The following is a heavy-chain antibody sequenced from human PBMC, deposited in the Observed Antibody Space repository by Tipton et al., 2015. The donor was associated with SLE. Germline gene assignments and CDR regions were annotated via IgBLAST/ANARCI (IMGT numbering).Heavy chain of an antibody. CDR2: IYVSGST. D-gene: IGHD1-26*01. Sequence: TLSLTCTVSGASISSGSYYWTWIRQPAGKGLEWIGHIYVSGSTNYNPSLKSRVTISVDTSKNQFFLTLSSVTAADTAVYYCARAWELGPSDYWGQGTLVAVSS. V-gene: IGHV4-61*09. CDR3: ARAWELGPSDY. J-gene: IGHJ4*02. CDR1: GASISSGSYY.